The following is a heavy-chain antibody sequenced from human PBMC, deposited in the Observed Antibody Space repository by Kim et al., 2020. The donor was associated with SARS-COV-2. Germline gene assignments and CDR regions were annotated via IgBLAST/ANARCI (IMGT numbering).Heavy chain of an antibody. J-gene: IGHJ4*02. Sequence: TTEYAASVKGRFTISRDDSKSIAYLQMNSLKTEDTAVYYCTRVFWYYFDYWGQGTLVTVSS. CDR2: TT. V-gene: IGHV3-49*02. CDR3: TRVFWYYFDY. D-gene: IGHD2-8*02.